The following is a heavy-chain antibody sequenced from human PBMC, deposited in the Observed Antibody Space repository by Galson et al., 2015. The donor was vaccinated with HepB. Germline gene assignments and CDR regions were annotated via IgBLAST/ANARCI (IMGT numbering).Heavy chain of an antibody. D-gene: IGHD3-10*01. V-gene: IGHV3-33*08. J-gene: IGHJ5*02. CDR1: GFTFSSYG. CDR3: ARDHWVRGVISGWFDP. Sequence: SLRLSCAASGFTFSSYGMHWVRQAPGKGLEWVAVIWYDGSNKYYADSVKGRFTISRDNSKNTLYLQMNSLRAEDTAVYYCARDHWVRGVISGWFDPWGQGTLVTVSS. CDR2: IWYDGSNK.